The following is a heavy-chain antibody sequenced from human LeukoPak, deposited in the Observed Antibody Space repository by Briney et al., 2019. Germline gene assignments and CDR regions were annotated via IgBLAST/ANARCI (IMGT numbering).Heavy chain of an antibody. Sequence: GGSLRLSCAASGFTFSSYAMSWVRQAPGKGLKCVSAISGSGGSTYYADSVKGRFTTSRDNSKNTLYLQMNSLRAEDTAVYYCAKRREGIRSFDYWGRGTLVTVSS. CDR2: ISGSGGST. V-gene: IGHV3-23*01. D-gene: IGHD5-18*01. CDR3: AKRREGIRSFDY. J-gene: IGHJ4*02. CDR1: GFTFSSYA.